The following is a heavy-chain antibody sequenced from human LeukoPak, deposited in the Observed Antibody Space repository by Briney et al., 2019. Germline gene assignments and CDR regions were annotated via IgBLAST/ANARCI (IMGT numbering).Heavy chain of an antibody. D-gene: IGHD1-26*01. Sequence: PGGSLRLSCAASGFTFSSYWMSWVRQAPGKGLEWVASIKQDGSEKYYVDSVKGRFTISRDNAKNSLYLQMNSLRAEDTAVYYCARDRPSSLYSGSYLDYWGQGTLVTVSS. CDR1: GFTFSSYW. CDR2: IKQDGSEK. CDR3: ARDRPSSLYSGSYLDY. V-gene: IGHV3-7*01. J-gene: IGHJ4*02.